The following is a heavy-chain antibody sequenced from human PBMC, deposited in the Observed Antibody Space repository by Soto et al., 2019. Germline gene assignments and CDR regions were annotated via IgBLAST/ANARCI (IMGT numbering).Heavy chain of an antibody. J-gene: IGHJ5*02. CDR2: IKQDGSEK. V-gene: IGHV3-7*03. CDR1: GFTFSSYW. Sequence: GGSLRLSCAASGFTFSSYWMSWVRQAPGKGLEWVANIKQDGSEKYCVDSVKGRFTISRDNAKNSLYLQMNSLRAEDTAVYYCARVNTMIVVVMPSWFDPWGQGTLVTVSS. D-gene: IGHD3-22*01. CDR3: ARVNTMIVVVMPSWFDP.